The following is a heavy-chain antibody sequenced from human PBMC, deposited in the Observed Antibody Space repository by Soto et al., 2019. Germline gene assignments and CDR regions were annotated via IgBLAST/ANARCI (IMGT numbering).Heavy chain of an antibody. Sequence: QVQLVESGGGVVQPGRSLRLSCAASGFTFSSYAMHWVRQAPGTGLEWVAVISYDGSNQYYAYSVKGRFTISRDNSKNTLYLQINSLRAEDTAVSYCARDGGLNYYYYGMDVWGQGTTVTVSS. J-gene: IGHJ6*02. CDR1: GFTFSSYA. D-gene: IGHD3-3*01. CDR3: ARDGGLNYYYYGMDV. CDR2: ISYDGSNQ. V-gene: IGHV3-30-3*01.